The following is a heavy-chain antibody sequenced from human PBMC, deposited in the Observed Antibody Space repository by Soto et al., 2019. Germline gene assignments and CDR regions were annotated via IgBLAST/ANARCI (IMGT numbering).Heavy chain of an antibody. D-gene: IGHD2-2*01. CDR1: GFSFSDYS. J-gene: IGHJ6*03. V-gene: IGHV3-21*01. CDR2: ISGSTSYI. Sequence: EVQLVESGGGLVKPGGSLRLSCAASGFSFSDYSMNWVRQAPGKGLEWVSYISGSTSYIYYADSLKGRITVSRDNDEKSLYMQMNSLRAEDTAVYYCARDGAFCSGTGCRDYYHYMDFWGKGTTVTVSS. CDR3: ARDGAFCSGTGCRDYYHYMDF.